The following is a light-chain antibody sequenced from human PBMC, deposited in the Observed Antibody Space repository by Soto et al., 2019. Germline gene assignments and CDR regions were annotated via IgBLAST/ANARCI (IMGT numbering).Light chain of an antibody. Sequence: IGLTRSTGALSLSPREGSPPSWRASQSVSDNYVAWYQQRPGQAPRLLIYDASRRDTGVPDRFSGSGSGTDFTLTISGLEPEDFAVYFCHQYGMSPQTFGQGTKVDIK. CDR1: QSVSDNY. CDR3: HQYGMSPQT. J-gene: IGKJ1*01. V-gene: IGKV3-20*01. CDR2: DAS.